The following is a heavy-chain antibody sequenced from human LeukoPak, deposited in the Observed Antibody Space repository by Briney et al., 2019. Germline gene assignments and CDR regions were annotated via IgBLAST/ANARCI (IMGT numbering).Heavy chain of an antibody. D-gene: IGHD5-12*01. J-gene: IGHJ4*02. CDR3: AKDLYSGYDSDDY. CDR2: ISGSGGST. V-gene: IGHV3-23*01. Sequence: GGSLRLSCAASGFTFSSYGMHWVRQAPGKGLEWVSAISGSGGSTYYADSVKGRFTISRDNSENTLYLQMNSLRAEDTAVYYCAKDLYSGYDSDDYWGQGTLVTVSS. CDR1: GFTFSSYG.